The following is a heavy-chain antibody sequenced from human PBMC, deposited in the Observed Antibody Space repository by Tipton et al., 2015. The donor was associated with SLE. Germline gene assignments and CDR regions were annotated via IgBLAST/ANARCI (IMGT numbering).Heavy chain of an antibody. Sequence: TLSLTCTVSGGSINSYYWSWIRQPPGKGLEWIGYIYYSGSTNYNPSLKSRVTMSVDTSKNQFSLKLSSVTAADTAVYYCAREGGSFWGQGTLVTVSS. D-gene: IGHD1-26*01. J-gene: IGHJ4*02. CDR3: AREGGSF. V-gene: IGHV4-59*12. CDR1: GGSINSYY. CDR2: IYYSGST.